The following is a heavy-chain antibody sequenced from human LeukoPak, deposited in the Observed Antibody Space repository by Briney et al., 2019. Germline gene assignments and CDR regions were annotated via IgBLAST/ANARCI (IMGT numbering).Heavy chain of an antibody. Sequence: ASVTVSFKATGYTFPSYYMHWLRPAPAQGLEWMGIINPSGGSTSYAQKFQGRVTMTRDTSTSTVYMELRSLRSEDTAVYYCARGYYDSSGYSNNWFDPWGQGTLVTVSS. D-gene: IGHD3-22*01. J-gene: IGHJ5*02. V-gene: IGHV1-46*01. CDR3: ARGYYDSSGYSNNWFDP. CDR2: INPSGGST. CDR1: GYTFPSYY.